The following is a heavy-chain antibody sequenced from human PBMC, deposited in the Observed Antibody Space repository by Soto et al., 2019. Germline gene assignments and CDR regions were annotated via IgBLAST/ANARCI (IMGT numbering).Heavy chain of an antibody. CDR2: IYYSGST. Sequence: SETLSLTCTVSGGSISSYYWSWIRQPTGKGLEWIGYIYYSGSTNYNPSLKSRVTISVDTSKNQFSLKLSSVTAADTAVYYCARGLFRRRDYHFDYWGQGTLVTVSS. J-gene: IGHJ4*02. CDR3: ARGLFRRRDYHFDY. CDR1: GGSISSYY. V-gene: IGHV4-59*01. D-gene: IGHD2-21*01.